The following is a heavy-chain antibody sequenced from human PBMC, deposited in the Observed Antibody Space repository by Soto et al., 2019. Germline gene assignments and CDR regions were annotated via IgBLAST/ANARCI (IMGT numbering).Heavy chain of an antibody. CDR2: INNNDGST. CDR3: AKALGYCTRTSCYPYPRRPAPPHYYYYAMDV. Sequence: GGSLRLSCAASGFTFSSYAMSWVRQAPGKGLEWVSAINNNDGSTYYTDSVKGRFTISSDSSRNTLYLQANSLRAEDTAVYYCAKALGYCTRTSCYPYPRRPAPPHYYYYAMDVWGQGTTVTVSS. V-gene: IGHV3-23*01. CDR1: GFTFSSYA. J-gene: IGHJ6*02. D-gene: IGHD2-2*01.